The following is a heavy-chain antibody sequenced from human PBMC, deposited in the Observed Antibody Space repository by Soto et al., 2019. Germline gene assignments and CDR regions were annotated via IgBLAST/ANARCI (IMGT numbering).Heavy chain of an antibody. D-gene: IGHD3-10*01. CDR1: GSTFTSYG. CDR3: ARAQYYYGSGADY. Sequence: ASLKVYCNASGSTFTSYGISWVRQSTGQGLEWMGWISAYNVNTNYAQKLQGRVTMTTDTSTSTAYMELRSLRSDDTAVYYCARAQYYYGSGADYWGQGTLVTVSS. CDR2: ISAYNVNT. V-gene: IGHV1-18*01. J-gene: IGHJ4*02.